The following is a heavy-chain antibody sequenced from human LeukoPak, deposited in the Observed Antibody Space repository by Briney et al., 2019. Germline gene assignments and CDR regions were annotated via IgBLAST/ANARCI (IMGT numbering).Heavy chain of an antibody. J-gene: IGHJ4*02. CDR3: AKHPSVGNFDY. Sequence: GGSLRLSCAASGFTFSSYAMGWVRQAPGKGLEWVSAISGSGGGTYYADSVKGRFTISRDNSKNTLYLQMNSLRAEDTAVYYCAKHPSVGNFDYWGQGTLVTVSS. CDR2: ISGSGGGT. CDR1: GFTFSSYA. D-gene: IGHD1-26*01. V-gene: IGHV3-23*01.